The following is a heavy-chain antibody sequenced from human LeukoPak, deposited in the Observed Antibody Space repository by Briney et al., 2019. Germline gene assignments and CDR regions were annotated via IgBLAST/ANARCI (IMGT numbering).Heavy chain of an antibody. CDR2: INPNSGGT. CDR1: GYTFTGYY. CDR3: STTGTMFRYYFDY. Sequence: ASVKVSCKASGYTFTGYYMHWVRQAPGQGLEWMGWINPNSGGTNYAQKFQGRVTTTRDTSISTAYMELSRLRSDDTAVYYCSTTGTMFRYYFDYWGQGTLVTVSS. J-gene: IGHJ4*02. V-gene: IGHV1-2*02. D-gene: IGHD1-1*01.